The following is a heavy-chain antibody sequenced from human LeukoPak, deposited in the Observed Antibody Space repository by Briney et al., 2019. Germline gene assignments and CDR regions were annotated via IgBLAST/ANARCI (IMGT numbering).Heavy chain of an antibody. CDR1: GYTFTSYD. CDR2: MNPNSGNT. Sequence: ASVKVSCKTSGYTFTSYDINWVRQATGQGLEWMGWMNPNSGNTGYAQKFQGRVTITRNTSISTAYMELSSLRSEDTAVYYCARAWPRDYYDSRYYYYYMDVWGKGTTVTVSS. J-gene: IGHJ6*03. CDR3: ARAWPRDYYDSRYYYYYMDV. V-gene: IGHV1-8*03. D-gene: IGHD3-22*01.